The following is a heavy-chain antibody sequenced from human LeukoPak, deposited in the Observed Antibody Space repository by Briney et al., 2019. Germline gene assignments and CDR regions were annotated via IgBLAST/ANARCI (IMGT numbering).Heavy chain of an antibody. J-gene: IGHJ6*02. Sequence: SDTLSLTCAVSGGSFSSINCRSWVRQPPGKGLEWIGEIYHSGSTNYNPSLKSRVTISVDKSKNQFSLKLSSVTAADTAVYYCARDGGLGHCSSTSCPGDGMDVWGQGTTVTVSS. D-gene: IGHD2-2*03. V-gene: IGHV4-4*02. CDR3: ARDGGLGHCSSTSCPGDGMDV. CDR2: IYHSGST. CDR1: GGSFSSINC.